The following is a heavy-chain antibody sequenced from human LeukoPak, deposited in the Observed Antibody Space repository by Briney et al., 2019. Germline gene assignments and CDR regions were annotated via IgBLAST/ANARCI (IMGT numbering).Heavy chain of an antibody. CDR1: GGSISSYY. D-gene: IGHD3-3*01. CDR2: IYTSGST. V-gene: IGHV4-4*07. Sequence: PSETLSLTCTVSGGSISSYYWSWIRQPAGKGLEWIGRIYTSGSTNYNPSLKSRVTMSVDTSKNQFSLKLSSVTAADTAVYYCAREGNFFPGVVITGVPPFDYWGQGTLVTVSS. CDR3: AREGNFFPGVVITGVPPFDY. J-gene: IGHJ4*02.